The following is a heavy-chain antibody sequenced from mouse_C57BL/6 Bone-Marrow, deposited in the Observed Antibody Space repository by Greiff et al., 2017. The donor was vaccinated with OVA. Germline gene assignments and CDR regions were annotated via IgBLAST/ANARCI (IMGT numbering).Heavy chain of an antibody. Sequence: EVNVVESGGDLVKPGGSLKLSCAASGFTFSSYGMSWVRQTPDKRLEWVATISSGGSYTYYPDSVKGRFTISRDNAKNTLYLQMSSLKSEDTAMYYCARRWDGYFDYWGQGTTLTVSS. D-gene: IGHD4-1*01. CDR2: ISSGGSYT. J-gene: IGHJ2*01. V-gene: IGHV5-6*02. CDR3: ARRWDGYFDY. CDR1: GFTFSSYG.